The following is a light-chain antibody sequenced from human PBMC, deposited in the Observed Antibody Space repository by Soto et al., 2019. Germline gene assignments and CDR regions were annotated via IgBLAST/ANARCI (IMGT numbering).Light chain of an antibody. Sequence: QSALTQPASVSGSPGQSITISCTGTSSDVGDNNYVSWYQQHPGKASKLMIYDVTHRPSGISNRFSGSKSGNTASLTISGLQAEDEADYYCSSYTSSSTLDVFGTGTKLTVL. CDR1: SSDVGDNNY. CDR2: DVT. V-gene: IGLV2-14*01. J-gene: IGLJ1*01. CDR3: SSYTSSSTLDV.